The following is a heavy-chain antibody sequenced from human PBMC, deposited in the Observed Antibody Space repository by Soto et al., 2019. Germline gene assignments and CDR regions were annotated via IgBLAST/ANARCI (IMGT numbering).Heavy chain of an antibody. CDR3: ARDYYGSGRNYYYGMDV. V-gene: IGHV1-69*06. CDR2: IIPIFGTA. J-gene: IGHJ6*02. Sequence: SVKVSCKASGGTFSSYAISWVRQAPGQGLEWMGGIIPIFGTANYAQKFQGRVTITADKSTSTAYMELSSLRSEDTAVYYCARDYYGSGRNYYYGMDVWGQGTTVTVSS. D-gene: IGHD3-10*01. CDR1: GGTFSSYA.